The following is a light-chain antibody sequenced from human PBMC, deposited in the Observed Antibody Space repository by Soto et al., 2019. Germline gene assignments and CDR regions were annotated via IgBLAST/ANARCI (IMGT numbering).Light chain of an antibody. CDR2: DAS. J-gene: IGKJ1*01. V-gene: IGKV1-5*01. Sequence: DIQMTQSPSTLSASVGDRVTITCRASQSISSWLAWYQQKPGKAPKLLIYDASSLESGVPSRFRGSVSGTEFVLTISSLHPDDFATYYCQQYNSYSQTFGQGTKVEIK. CDR1: QSISSW. CDR3: QQYNSYSQT.